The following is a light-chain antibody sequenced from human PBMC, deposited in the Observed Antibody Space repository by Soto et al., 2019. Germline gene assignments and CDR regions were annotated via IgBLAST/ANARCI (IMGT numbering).Light chain of an antibody. CDR3: QQYDGKSMYT. V-gene: IGKV1-5*01. J-gene: IGKJ2*01. Sequence: DIQMTQSPSTLSASVGDRVTITCRASQTINNWLAWYQQKPGKAPKLLIYDASTLESGVPSRFSGSGSGTEFTLTISRLQPDDFATYYCQQYDGKSMYTFGQGTKLEIK. CDR1: QTINNW. CDR2: DAS.